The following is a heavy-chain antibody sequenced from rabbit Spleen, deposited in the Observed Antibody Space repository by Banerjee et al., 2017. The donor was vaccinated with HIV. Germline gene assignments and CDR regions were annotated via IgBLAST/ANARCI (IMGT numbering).Heavy chain of an antibody. J-gene: IGHJ4*01. V-gene: IGHV1S40*01. D-gene: IGHD1-1*01. CDR1: GFSFSSTYY. CDR3: ARDLVAVIGWNFSL. Sequence: QSLEESGGDLVKPGASLPLTCTASGFSFSSTYYMCWVRQPPGKGLEWIGCIYPGSSGTTYYASWAKGRFTISKTSSTKVTLQMTSLTAADTATYFCARDLVAVIGWNFSLWGQGTLVTVS. CDR2: IYPGSSGTT.